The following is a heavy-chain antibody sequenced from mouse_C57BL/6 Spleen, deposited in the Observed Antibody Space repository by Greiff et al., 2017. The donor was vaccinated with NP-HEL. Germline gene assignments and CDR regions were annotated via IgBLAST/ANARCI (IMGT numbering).Heavy chain of an antibody. CDR2: INYDGSST. J-gene: IGHJ4*01. D-gene: IGHD2-4*01. Sequence: EVKLMESEGGLVQPGSSMKLSCTASGFTFSDYYMAWVRQVPEKGLEWVANINYDGSSTYYLDSLKSRFIISRDNAKNILYLQMSRLKSEDTATYYCARGAIYYDYDDYYAMDYWGQGTSVTVSS. V-gene: IGHV5-16*01. CDR1: GFTFSDYY. CDR3: ARGAIYYDYDDYYAMDY.